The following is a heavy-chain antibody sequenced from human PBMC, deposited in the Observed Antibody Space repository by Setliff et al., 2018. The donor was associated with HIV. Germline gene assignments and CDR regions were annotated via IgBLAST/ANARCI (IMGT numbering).Heavy chain of an antibody. D-gene: IGHD6-19*01. Sequence: ASVKVSCKASGYTFTSYALHWVRQAPGQGLEWMGWVNADNGNTKYSEKFQGRVTITRDTAASTVYMELSSLKSEDTAVYYCAREGQWLAWGQGTLVTAPQ. CDR1: GYTFTSYA. J-gene: IGHJ5*02. CDR2: VNADNGNT. CDR3: AREGQWLA. V-gene: IGHV1-3*01.